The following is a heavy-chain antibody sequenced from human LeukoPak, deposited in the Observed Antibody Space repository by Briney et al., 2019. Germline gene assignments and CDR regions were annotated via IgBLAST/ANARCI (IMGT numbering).Heavy chain of an antibody. CDR3: APTYYYGSGSYG. CDR2: ISDSGDGT. J-gene: IGHJ6*02. V-gene: IGHV3-23*01. Sequence: PGGSLRLSCAASGFTFRTYAMSWVRHAPGKGLEWFSGISDSGDGTYYAESVKGRFTISRDNSKNTLYLKMNSLRAEDTAVYYCAPTYYYGSGSYGWGQGATVTVSS. D-gene: IGHD3-10*01. CDR1: GFTFRTYA.